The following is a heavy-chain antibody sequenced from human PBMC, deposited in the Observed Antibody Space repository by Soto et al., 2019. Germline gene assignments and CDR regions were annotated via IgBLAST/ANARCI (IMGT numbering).Heavy chain of an antibody. D-gene: IGHD5-18*01. CDR2: ISYDGSNK. CDR3: AKVVDTAMVPPDYFDY. J-gene: IGHJ4*02. CDR1: GFTFSSYG. Sequence: QVQLVESGGGVVQPGRSLRLSCAASGFTFSSYGMHWVRQAPGKGLEWVAVISYDGSNKYYADSVKGRFTISRDNSKTTLYLQMNSLRAEDTAVYYCAKVVDTAMVPPDYFDYWGQGTLVTVSS. V-gene: IGHV3-30*18.